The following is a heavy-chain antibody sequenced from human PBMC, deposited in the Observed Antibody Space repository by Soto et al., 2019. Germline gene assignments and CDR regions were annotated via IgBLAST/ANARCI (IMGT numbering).Heavy chain of an antibody. CDR1: GYAFSGYR. J-gene: IGHJ5*01. CDR2: ISGYNGNT. CDR3: ARDLGPPNWFDS. Sequence: QVQLVQSGAEMKQPGASVKVSCKTSGYAFSGYRLSWVRQGPGQGLEWMGWISGYNGNTDYAQKFQDRVTMTTDTSTSTAYMELRSLRSDDTAVYYCARDLGPPNWFDSWGQGTLVTVSS. D-gene: IGHD2-8*01. V-gene: IGHV1-18*01.